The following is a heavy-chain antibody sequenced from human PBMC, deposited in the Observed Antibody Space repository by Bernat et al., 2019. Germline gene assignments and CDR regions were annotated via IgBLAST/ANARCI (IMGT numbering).Heavy chain of an antibody. CDR1: GGSISSSSYY. Sequence: QLQLQESGPGLVKPSETLSLTCTVSGGSISSSSYYWSWIRQPPGKGLKWIGYIYYSGSTNYNPSLKSRVTISVDTSKNQFSLKLSSVTAADTAVYYCARDDGDIVGDYWGQGTLVTVSS. J-gene: IGHJ4*02. CDR2: IYYSGST. V-gene: IGHV4-61*01. D-gene: IGHD3-10*01. CDR3: ARDDGDIVGDY.